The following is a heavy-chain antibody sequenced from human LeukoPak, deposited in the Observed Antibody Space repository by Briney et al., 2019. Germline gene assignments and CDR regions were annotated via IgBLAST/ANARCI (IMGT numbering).Heavy chain of an antibody. D-gene: IGHD1-7*01. Sequence: SVKVSCKASGGTFSSYGISWVRQAPGQGLEWMGRIIPILGITSHAQQFQGRVTMTADKSTSTAYMELSSLRSEDTAVYYCARDLGYNWNSDDMDVWGQGTKVTVSS. V-gene: IGHV1-69*04. CDR2: IIPILGIT. CDR1: GGTFSSYG. CDR3: ARDLGYNWNSDDMDV. J-gene: IGHJ6*02.